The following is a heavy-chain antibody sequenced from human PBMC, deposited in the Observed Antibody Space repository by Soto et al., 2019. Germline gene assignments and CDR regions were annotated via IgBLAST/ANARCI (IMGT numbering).Heavy chain of an antibody. Sequence: PSETLSLTCTVSGGSISTYYWNWIRQSPGRGLEWIGHIYFSGRTDYNPALKSRVTISIGTSRFQFFLNVSSVTAADTAVYYCARDPSRGPRSGSYGLDVWGRGTTVTVSS. J-gene: IGHJ6*02. V-gene: IGHV4-59*01. CDR3: ARDPSRGPRSGSYGLDV. D-gene: IGHD3-10*01. CDR1: GGSISTYY. CDR2: IYFSGRT.